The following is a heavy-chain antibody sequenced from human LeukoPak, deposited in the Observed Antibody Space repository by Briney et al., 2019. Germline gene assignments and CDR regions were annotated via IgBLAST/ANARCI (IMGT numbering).Heavy chain of an antibody. D-gene: IGHD6-19*01. CDR3: TRDVGSGWVHFDY. J-gene: IGHJ4*02. V-gene: IGHV3-74*01. CDR1: GFTFSSYW. CDR2: INSDGSST. Sequence: GGSLRLSCAASGFTFSSYWMHGVRQAPGKGLVWVSRINSDGSSTNYADSVRGRFTISRDNAKNTVYLQMNSLRAEDTALYYCTRDVGSGWVHFDYWGQGTPVTVSS.